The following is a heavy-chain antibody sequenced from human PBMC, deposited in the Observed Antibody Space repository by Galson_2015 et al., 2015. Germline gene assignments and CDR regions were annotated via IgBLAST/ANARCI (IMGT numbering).Heavy chain of an antibody. CDR2: IKSKTDGGTT. D-gene: IGHD3-10*01. V-gene: IGHV3-15*01. Sequence: SLRLSCAASGLTFSNAWMSWVRQAPGKGLEWVGRIKSKTDGGTTDYAAPVKGRFTISRDDSKNTLYLQMNSLKTEDTAVYYCTTPSRGGYDAFDIWGQGTMVTVSS. J-gene: IGHJ3*02. CDR3: TTPSRGGYDAFDI. CDR1: GLTFSNAW.